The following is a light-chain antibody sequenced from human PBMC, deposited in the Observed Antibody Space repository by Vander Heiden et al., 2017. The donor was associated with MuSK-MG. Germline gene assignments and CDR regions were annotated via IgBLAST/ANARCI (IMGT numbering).Light chain of an antibody. CDR2: EVS. J-gene: IGLJ2*01. CDR1: SSDVGGDNY. Sequence: QSALTQPPSASGSPGQSVTISCTGTSSDVGGDNYVSWYQQHPGKAPKLMIYEVSKRPSGGPDRFSGSKSGNTASMTVAGLQAEEEADYYCSPYAGSNNVDVVFGGGTKLTVL. CDR3: SPYAGSNNVDVV. V-gene: IGLV2-8*01.